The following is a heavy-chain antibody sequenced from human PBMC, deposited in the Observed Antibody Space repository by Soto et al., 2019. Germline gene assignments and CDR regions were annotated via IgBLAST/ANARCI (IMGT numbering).Heavy chain of an antibody. V-gene: IGHV4-59*11. J-gene: IGHJ5*02. CDR1: GSSISGHY. D-gene: IGHD3-3*01. Sequence: SETLSLTCTVSGSSISGHYWSWIRQPPGKGLQYIGYISYSGSTNYNPSLKSRVTISVDTSNNQFSLRLSSVTAADTAVYYCARDVGLQHDTGYYDFWSGKNNWFDPWGQGTLVTVSS. CDR2: ISYSGST. CDR3: ARDVGLQHDTGYYDFWSGKNNWFDP.